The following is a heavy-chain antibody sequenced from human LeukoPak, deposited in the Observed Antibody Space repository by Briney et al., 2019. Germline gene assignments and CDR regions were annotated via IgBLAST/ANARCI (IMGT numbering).Heavy chain of an antibody. CDR1: GGSISSSSYY. D-gene: IGHD2-15*01. CDR2: IYYSGST. V-gene: IGHV4-39*07. CDR3: ARRAPDDSTGPVDCSGGSCHVDY. Sequence: SETLSLTCTVSGGSISSSSYYWGWIRQPPGKGLEWIGSIYYSGSTYYNPSLKSRVTISVDTSKNQFSLKLSSVTAADTAVYYCARRAPDDSTGPVDCSGGSCHVDYWGQGTLVTVSP. J-gene: IGHJ4*02.